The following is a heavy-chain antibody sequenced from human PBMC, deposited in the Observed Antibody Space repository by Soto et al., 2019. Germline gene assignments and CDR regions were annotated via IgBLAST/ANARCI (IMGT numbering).Heavy chain of an antibody. J-gene: IGHJ6*02. CDR2: TRNKANSYTT. V-gene: IGHV3-72*01. CDR3: ARSIADYYYYYGMDV. CDR1: GFTFSDHY. D-gene: IGHD6-6*01. Sequence: ESGGGLVQPGGSLRLSCAASGFTFSDHYMDWVRQAPGKGLEWVGRTRNKANSYTTEYAASVKGRFTISRDDSKNSLYLQMNSLKTEDTAVYYCARSIADYYYYYGMDVWGQGTTVTVSS.